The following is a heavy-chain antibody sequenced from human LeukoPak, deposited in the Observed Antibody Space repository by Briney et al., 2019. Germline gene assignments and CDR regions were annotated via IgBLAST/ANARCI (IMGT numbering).Heavy chain of an antibody. CDR1: GGSINNRDYY. Sequence: SETLSLTCSVSGGSINNRDYYWGWIRQPPGKGLEWIGSIYHSGKTYYNPSLKSRVTISVDTSKNQFSLKLSSVTAADTAVYYCARDRNYYDSSGLRQTSWFDPWGQGTLVTVSS. CDR3: ARDRNYYDSSGLRQTSWFDP. CDR2: IYHSGKT. D-gene: IGHD3-22*01. J-gene: IGHJ5*02. V-gene: IGHV4-39*07.